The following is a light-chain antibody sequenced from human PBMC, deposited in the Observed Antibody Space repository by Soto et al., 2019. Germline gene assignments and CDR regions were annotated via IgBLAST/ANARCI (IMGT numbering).Light chain of an antibody. CDR1: QGISSY. CDR2: AAS. Sequence: DIQLTQSPSFLSASVGDRVTITCRASQGISSYLAWYQQEPGKAPKLLIYAASALQSGVPSRFSGSGSGTEFTLTVSSLQPEDFATYYCQQLNSYPYTFGQGTKVEIK. CDR3: QQLNSYPYT. J-gene: IGKJ2*01. V-gene: IGKV1-9*01.